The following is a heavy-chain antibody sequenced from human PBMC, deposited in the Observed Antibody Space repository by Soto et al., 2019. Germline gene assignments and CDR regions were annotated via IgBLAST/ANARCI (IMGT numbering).Heavy chain of an antibody. J-gene: IGHJ6*02. CDR1: GFTFSSYA. Sequence: EVQLLASGGGLVQPGGSLRLSCAASGFTFSSYAMTWVRQAPGKGLEWVSGISGSGGGTYYADSVKGRFTISRDNSKSTLYLQMSSLRAEDTAVYYCARVSLGATTITDFYYYGMDVWGQGTTVTVSS. CDR3: ARVSLGATTITDFYYYGMDV. D-gene: IGHD1-26*01. V-gene: IGHV3-23*01. CDR2: ISGSGGGT.